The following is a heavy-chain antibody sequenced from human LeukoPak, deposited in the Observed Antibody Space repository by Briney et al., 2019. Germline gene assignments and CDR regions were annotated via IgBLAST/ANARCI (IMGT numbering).Heavy chain of an antibody. V-gene: IGHV3-23*01. Sequence: PGGSLRLSCAASGFTFSSYAMSWVRQAPGKGLEWVSAISGSGGSTYYADSVKGRFTIYRDNSKNTLYLHMNSLRAEDTAVYYCAKQPYYYGSGSMGDWFDPWGQGTLVTVSS. CDR3: AKQPYYYGSGSMGDWFDP. J-gene: IGHJ5*02. CDR2: ISGSGGST. D-gene: IGHD3-10*01. CDR1: GFTFSSYA.